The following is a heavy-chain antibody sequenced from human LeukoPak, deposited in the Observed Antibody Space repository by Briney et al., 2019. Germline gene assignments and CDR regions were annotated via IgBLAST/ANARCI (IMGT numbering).Heavy chain of an antibody. CDR1: GFTFSSYS. CDR3: AREADYGVYAGYFDY. CDR2: ISSSSSYV. J-gene: IGHJ4*02. V-gene: IGHV3-21*01. D-gene: IGHD4-17*01. Sequence: YPGGSLRLSCAASGFTFSSYSMTWVRQAPGKGLEWVSSISSSSSYVYYADSVKGRFTISRDNAKNSLYLQMNSLSAEDTAVYYCAREADYGVYAGYFDYWGQGTLVTVSS.